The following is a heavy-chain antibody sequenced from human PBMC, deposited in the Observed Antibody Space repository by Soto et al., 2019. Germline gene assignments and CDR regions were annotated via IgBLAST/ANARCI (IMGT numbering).Heavy chain of an antibody. J-gene: IGHJ5*02. CDR3: AKDRLGTTAAPRFDP. CDR2: ISGSGTTT. Sequence: GGSLRLSCAASGFTFSSYSMNWVRQAPGKGLEWVSVISGSGTTTYYADSVKGRFTISRDNPQNTLYLQMNSVRAEDTAVYYCAKDRLGTTAAPRFDPWGLGTLVTVSS. V-gene: IGHV3-23*01. CDR1: GFTFSSYS. D-gene: IGHD1-1*01.